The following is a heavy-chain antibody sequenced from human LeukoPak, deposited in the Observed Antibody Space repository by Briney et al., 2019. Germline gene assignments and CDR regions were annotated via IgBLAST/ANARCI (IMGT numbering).Heavy chain of an antibody. CDR2: ISGSGGST. CDR3: AKDKEYQLLFDY. CDR1: GFTFSSYA. Sequence: GGSLRLPCAASGFTFSSYAMSWVRQAPGKGLEWVSAISGSGGSTYYADSVKGRFTISRDNSKNTLYLQMNSLRAEDTAVYYCAKDKEYQLLFDYWGQGTLVTVSS. J-gene: IGHJ4*02. V-gene: IGHV3-23*01. D-gene: IGHD2-2*01.